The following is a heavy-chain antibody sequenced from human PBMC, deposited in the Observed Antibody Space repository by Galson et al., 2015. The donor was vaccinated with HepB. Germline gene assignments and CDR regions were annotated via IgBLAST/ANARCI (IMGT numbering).Heavy chain of an antibody. CDR3: ARDLHYYDSSGYSDY. D-gene: IGHD3-22*01. V-gene: IGHV3-33*01. J-gene: IGHJ4*02. CDR1: GFTFSSYG. Sequence: SLRLSCAASGFTFSSYGMHWVRQAPGKGLEWVAVVWYDGSNKYYADSVKGRFTISRDNSKNTLYLQMNSLRAEDTAVYYCARDLHYYDSSGYSDYWGQGTLVTVSS. CDR2: VWYDGSNK.